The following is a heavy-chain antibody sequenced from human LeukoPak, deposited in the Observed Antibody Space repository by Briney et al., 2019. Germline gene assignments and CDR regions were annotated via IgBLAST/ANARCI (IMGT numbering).Heavy chain of an antibody. CDR1: GGSFSGYC. J-gene: IGHJ4*02. V-gene: IGHV4-34*01. CDR2: INHSGTT. Sequence: SETLSLTCAVYGGSFSGYCWSWIRQPPEKGLEWIGEINHSGTTNYNPSLKRRVTISVDTSRNQFSLKLTSVTAADTAVYYCARANCSNTRCHVAFDYWGLGTLVTVFS. CDR3: ARANCSNTRCHVAFDY. D-gene: IGHD2-2*01.